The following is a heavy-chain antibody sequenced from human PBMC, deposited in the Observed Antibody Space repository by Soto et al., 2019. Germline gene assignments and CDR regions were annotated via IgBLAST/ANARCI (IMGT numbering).Heavy chain of an antibody. J-gene: IGHJ5*02. D-gene: IGHD1-26*01. CDR2: INHSGST. CDR3: ARVREPLTGGPWFDP. CDR1: GGSFSGYY. Sequence: QVQLQQWGAGLLKPSETLSLTCAVYGGSFSGYYWSWIRQPPGKGLEWIGEINHSGSTNYNPSLKRRVTISVDTPKNQFSLKLSSVTAADTAVYYCARVREPLTGGPWFDPWGQGTLVTVSS. V-gene: IGHV4-34*01.